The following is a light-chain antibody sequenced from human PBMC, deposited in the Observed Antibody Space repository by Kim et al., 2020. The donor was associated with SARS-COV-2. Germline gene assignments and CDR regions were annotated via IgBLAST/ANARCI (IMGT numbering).Light chain of an antibody. CDR2: KAS. J-gene: IGKJ1*01. CDR1: QSISSW. Sequence: DIQMTQSPSTLSASVGDRVPFTCRASQSISSWLAWYQQKPGKAPKLLIYKASSLESGVPSRFSGSGSATEFTPTISSLQPIDFATYYCHQNKCYSRTFGQGTKVDIK. V-gene: IGKV1-5*03. CDR3: HQNKCYSRT.